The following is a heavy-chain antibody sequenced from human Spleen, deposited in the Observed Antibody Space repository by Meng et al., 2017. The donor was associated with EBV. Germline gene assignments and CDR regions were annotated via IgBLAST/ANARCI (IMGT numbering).Heavy chain of an antibody. V-gene: IGHV2-5*02. D-gene: IGHD3-22*01. Sequence: QTPLKESVPTLVNPTQTLTLTCTFSGFSLTTGGVGVGWIRQPPGKALEWLALIYWDDDKRYSPSLKSSLTITKDTSKDQVVLTMTNVDPVDTGTYYCAHTNYYESDGYAPLFDYWGQGTLVTVSS. CDR2: IYWDDDK. CDR3: AHTNYYESDGYAPLFDY. J-gene: IGHJ4*02. CDR1: GFSLTTGGVG.